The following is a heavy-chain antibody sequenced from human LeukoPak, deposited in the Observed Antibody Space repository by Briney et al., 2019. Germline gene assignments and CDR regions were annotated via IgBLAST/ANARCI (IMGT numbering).Heavy chain of an antibody. D-gene: IGHD2-15*01. V-gene: IGHV3-9*01. Sequence: PGGSLRLSCAASGFIFHDFAMHWVRQAPGKGLEWVSSVSWNRDIINYADSVRGRCTGSRDNDQNSLYLEMNNLRPDDTALYYCVKSGGYFYMDAWGKGTTVIVSS. J-gene: IGHJ6*03. CDR3: VKSGGYFYMDA. CDR2: VSWNRDII. CDR1: GFIFHDFA.